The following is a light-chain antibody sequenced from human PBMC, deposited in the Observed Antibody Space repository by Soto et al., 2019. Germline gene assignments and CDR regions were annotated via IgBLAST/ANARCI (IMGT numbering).Light chain of an antibody. J-gene: IGLJ3*02. Sequence: SYELTQPPSVSVSPGQTASITCSGDKLGDKFAYWYQQKPGQSPVLVIYQDIKRPSGIPERFSGSNSGNAVTLTISGTQAMDEADYYCQAWDSSTWVFGGGTKLTVL. V-gene: IGLV3-1*01. CDR1: KLGDKF. CDR2: QDI. CDR3: QAWDSSTWV.